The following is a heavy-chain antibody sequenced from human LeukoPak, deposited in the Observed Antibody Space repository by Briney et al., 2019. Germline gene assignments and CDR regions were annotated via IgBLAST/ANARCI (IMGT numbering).Heavy chain of an antibody. CDR1: GYTLTELS. Sequence: ASVKVSRKVPGYTLTELSMHWVRQAPGKGLEWMGGFDPEDGETIYAQKFQGRVTMTEDTSTDTAYMELSSLRSEDTAVYYCATGVRTSGSYLPFDYWGQGTLVTVSS. J-gene: IGHJ4*02. V-gene: IGHV1-24*01. CDR3: ATGVRTSGSYLPFDY. D-gene: IGHD1-26*01. CDR2: FDPEDGET.